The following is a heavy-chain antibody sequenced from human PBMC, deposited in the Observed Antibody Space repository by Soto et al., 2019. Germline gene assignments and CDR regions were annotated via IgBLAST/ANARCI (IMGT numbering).Heavy chain of an antibody. J-gene: IGHJ4*02. CDR1: GGSISSGGYY. CDR2: IYYSGST. D-gene: IGHD3-3*01. V-gene: IGHV4-30-4*01. CDR3: ARVRFWSGIDY. Sequence: SETLSLSCTVSGGSISSGGYYWSWIRQPPGKGLDWIGYIYYSGSTYYNPSLKSRVTISVDTSKNQFSLKLSSVTAADTAVYYCARVRFWSGIDYWGQGTLVTVSS.